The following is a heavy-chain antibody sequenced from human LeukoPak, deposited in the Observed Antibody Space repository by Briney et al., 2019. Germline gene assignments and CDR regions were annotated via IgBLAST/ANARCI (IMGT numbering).Heavy chain of an antibody. D-gene: IGHD4-17*01. Sequence: GGSLRLSCAASGFSFSSYTMHWVRQVPGKGLEWVSLISWDGGTSYYADSVKGRFTISRDNSKNSLYLQMNSLRTEDTALYYCAKSRSSTVTNHFDFWGQGTLVTVSS. CDR1: GFSFSSYT. CDR3: AKSRSSTVTNHFDF. J-gene: IGHJ4*02. V-gene: IGHV3-43*01. CDR2: ISWDGGTS.